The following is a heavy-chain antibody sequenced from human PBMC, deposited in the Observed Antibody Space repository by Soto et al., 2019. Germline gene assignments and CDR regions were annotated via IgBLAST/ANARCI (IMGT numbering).Heavy chain of an antibody. CDR1: GGSISSGGYS. D-gene: IGHD3-10*01. J-gene: IGHJ4*02. CDR3: VRESEYGSGSYNFGY. CDR2: IYHSGSI. V-gene: IGHV4-30-2*01. Sequence: SETLSLTCAVSGGSISSGGYSWSWVRQTPGKGLEWIGEIYHSGSINHNPSLKSRVTMSVDKSNNQFSLKMTSVTAADTAVYYCVRESEYGSGSYNFGYWGQGILVTVSS.